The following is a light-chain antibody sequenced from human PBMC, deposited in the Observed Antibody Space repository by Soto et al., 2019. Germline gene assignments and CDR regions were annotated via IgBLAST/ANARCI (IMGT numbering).Light chain of an antibody. CDR2: WAS. V-gene: IGKV4-1*01. CDR3: HQYYSAPYT. J-gene: IGKJ2*01. CDR1: RSILYNSNNKNY. Sequence: DIVMTQSPDSLAVSLGERATINCKSSRSILYNSNNKNYLTWYQQKPGQPPKLLISWASIRESGVPDRFSGSGSGTDFTLTISSLRAVDVAVYYCHQYYSAPYTFGQGTKLEIK.